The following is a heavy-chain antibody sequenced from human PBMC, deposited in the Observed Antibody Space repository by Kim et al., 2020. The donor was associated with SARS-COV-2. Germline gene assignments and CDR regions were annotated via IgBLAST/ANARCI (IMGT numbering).Heavy chain of an antibody. CDR2: IIPIFGTR. CDR3: ARAKNSEVTGSSFDY. D-gene: IGHD2-8*02. V-gene: IGHV1-69*13. J-gene: IGHJ4*02. CDR1: GGPFMNHG. Sequence: ASVKVSCKASGGPFMNHGISWVRQAPGQGLEWMGGIIPIFGTRDYAQKFQGRITISADESTSTAYMELSSLGSEDTAVYYCARAKNSEVTGSSFDYWGQGTLVTVSS.